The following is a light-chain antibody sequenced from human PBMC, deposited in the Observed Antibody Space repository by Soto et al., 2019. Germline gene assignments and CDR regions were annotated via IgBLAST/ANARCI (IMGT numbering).Light chain of an antibody. V-gene: IGLV1-40*01. CDR3: QSYDSSLSGSYV. CDR2: GNS. J-gene: IGLJ1*01. CDR1: SSNIGAGYD. Sequence: QSVLTQPPSVSGAPGQRVTISCTGSSSNIGAGYDVHWYQQLPGTAPKLLIYGNSNRPSGVPDRFSGSKSGTSASLAITGLQAEDEPDYYCQSYDSSLSGSYVFGTGTKLTVL.